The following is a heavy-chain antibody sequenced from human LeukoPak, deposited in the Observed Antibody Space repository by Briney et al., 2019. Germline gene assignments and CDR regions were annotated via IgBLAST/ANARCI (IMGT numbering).Heavy chain of an antibody. CDR1: GVSVSSDNYY. CDR2: VHYSGST. D-gene: IGHD3-10*01. CDR3: ARNMVRGVTDSFDI. J-gene: IGHJ3*02. Sequence: SVTLSLTCTVSGVSVSSDNYYWSWIRQPPGRGLEWVGCVHYSGSTNYSPSVKSRVTISIDTSRNHFSLKLSSVTAADTAVCYCARNMVRGVTDSFDIWGQGTMVTVSS. V-gene: IGHV4-61*03.